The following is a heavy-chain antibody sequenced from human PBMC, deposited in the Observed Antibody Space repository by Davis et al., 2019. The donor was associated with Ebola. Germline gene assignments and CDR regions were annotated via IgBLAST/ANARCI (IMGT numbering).Heavy chain of an antibody. Sequence: GESLKISCAASGFTFSSYSMNWVRQAPGKGLEWVSYISSSSSTIYYADSVKGRFTISRDNAKNSLYLQMNSLRDEDTAVYYCARTIVVPAAIVVIGAFDIWGQGTMVTVSS. D-gene: IGHD2-2*01. V-gene: IGHV3-48*02. CDR1: GFTFSSYS. J-gene: IGHJ3*02. CDR2: ISSSSSTI. CDR3: ARTIVVPAAIVVIGAFDI.